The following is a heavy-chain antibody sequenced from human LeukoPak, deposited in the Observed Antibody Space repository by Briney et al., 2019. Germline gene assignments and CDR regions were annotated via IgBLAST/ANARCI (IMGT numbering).Heavy chain of an antibody. Sequence: ASVKVSCKASGYTFTDYYMHWVRQAPGQGLEWMGRINPNSGGSNYAQEFQGRVTMTRDTSTSTAYMELRSLRSDDTAVYYCARAGGAARFDPWGQGTLVTVSS. J-gene: IGHJ5*02. CDR1: GYTFTDYY. V-gene: IGHV1-2*06. CDR2: INPNSGGS. D-gene: IGHD3-16*01. CDR3: ARAGGAARFDP.